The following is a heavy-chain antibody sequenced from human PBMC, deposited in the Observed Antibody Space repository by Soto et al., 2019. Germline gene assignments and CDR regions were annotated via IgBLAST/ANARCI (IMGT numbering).Heavy chain of an antibody. CDR2: ISGSGGST. CDR3: AKDRTYDSSGSFDY. J-gene: IGHJ4*02. Sequence: GGSLRLSCAAYGFTFSSYAMSWVRQAPGKGLEWVSGISGSGGSTYYADSVKGRFSISRDNSKNTLYLQMNSLRAEDTAVYYCAKDRTYDSSGSFDYWGQGTLVTVSS. V-gene: IGHV3-23*01. D-gene: IGHD3-22*01. CDR1: GFTFSSYA.